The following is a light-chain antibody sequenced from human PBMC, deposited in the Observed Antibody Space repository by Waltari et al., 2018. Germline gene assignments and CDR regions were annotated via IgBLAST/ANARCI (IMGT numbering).Light chain of an antibody. J-gene: IGKJ2*01. V-gene: IGKV3-20*01. CDR1: QSVSSSY. CDR2: GAS. CDR3: QQYGSSLYT. Sequence: EIVLTQSPGTLSFSPGERATPPCRASQSVSSSYLAWYQQKPGQAPRLLIYGASSRATGIPDRFSGSGSGTDFTLTISRLEPEDFAVYYCQQYGSSLYTFGQGTKLEIK.